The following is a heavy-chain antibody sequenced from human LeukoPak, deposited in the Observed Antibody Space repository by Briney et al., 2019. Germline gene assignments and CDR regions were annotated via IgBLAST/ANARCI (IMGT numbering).Heavy chain of an antibody. CDR2: IYSGGST. CDR3: ARDGFSSGYPYDAFDI. D-gene: IGHD3-22*01. J-gene: IGHJ3*02. CDR1: GFTVSSNY. Sequence: GGSLRLSCAASGFTVSSNYMSWVRQAPGKGLEWVSVIYSGGSTYYADSVKGRFTISRNNSKNTLYLQMNSLRAEDTAVYYCARDGFSSGYPYDAFDIWGQGTMVTVSS. V-gene: IGHV3-53*01.